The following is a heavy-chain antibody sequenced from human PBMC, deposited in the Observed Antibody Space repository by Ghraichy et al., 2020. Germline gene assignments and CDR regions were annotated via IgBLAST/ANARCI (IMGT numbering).Heavy chain of an antibody. Sequence: ASVKVSCKASGYSFTTYYINWVRQAPGQGLEWMGIINPSVGSTSYAQKFQGRVAMTRDTSTSAVYMELSSLRSDDTAFYYCARGWRVATNSVVYDYWGQGTLVTVSS. CDR3: ARGWRVATNSVVYDY. J-gene: IGHJ4*02. V-gene: IGHV1-46*01. CDR2: INPSVGST. CDR1: GYSFTTYY. D-gene: IGHD5-12*01.